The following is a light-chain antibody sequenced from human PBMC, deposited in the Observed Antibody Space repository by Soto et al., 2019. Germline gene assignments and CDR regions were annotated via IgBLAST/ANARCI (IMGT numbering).Light chain of an antibody. V-gene: IGLV2-11*01. CDR2: DVN. J-gene: IGLJ3*02. Sequence: QSALTQPRSVSGSPGQSVTISCTGTNNDVGFYNYVSWYQQQLGKAPKLLIYDVNKRPSGVPPRFSGSKSANTASLTISGLQAADEADYYCCSYAGTYTQWVFGGGTKLTVL. CDR3: CSYAGTYTQWV. CDR1: NNDVGFYNY.